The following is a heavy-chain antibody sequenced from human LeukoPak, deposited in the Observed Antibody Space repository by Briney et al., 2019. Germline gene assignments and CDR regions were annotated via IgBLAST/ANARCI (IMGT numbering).Heavy chain of an antibody. Sequence: SETLSLTCTVSGGSISSYYWSWIRQPPGKGLEWIGYIYYSGSTNYNPSLKGRVTISVDTSKNQFSLKLSSVTAADTAVYYCARDPGYYGSGSYYPRSNYYYYYGMDVWGQGTTVTVSS. V-gene: IGHV4-59*01. CDR3: ARDPGYYGSGSYYPRSNYYYYYGMDV. J-gene: IGHJ6*02. D-gene: IGHD3-10*01. CDR2: IYYSGST. CDR1: GGSISSYY.